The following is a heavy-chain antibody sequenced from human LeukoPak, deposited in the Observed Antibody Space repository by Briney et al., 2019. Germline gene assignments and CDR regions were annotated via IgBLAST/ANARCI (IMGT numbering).Heavy chain of an antibody. V-gene: IGHV3-21*01. CDR2: ISSSSSYI. Sequence: GGSLRLSCAASGFTFSSYSMNWVRQAPGKGLEWVSSISSSSSYIYYADSVKGRFTTSRDNAKNSLYLQMNSLRAEDTAVYYCARDRGSYTNDYWGQGTLVTVSS. CDR1: GFTFSSYS. CDR3: ARDRGSYTNDY. J-gene: IGHJ4*02. D-gene: IGHD3-16*01.